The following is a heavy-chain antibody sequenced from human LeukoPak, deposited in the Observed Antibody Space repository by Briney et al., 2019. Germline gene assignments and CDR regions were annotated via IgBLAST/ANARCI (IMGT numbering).Heavy chain of an antibody. CDR1: GFTFSSYG. J-gene: IGHJ4*02. CDR3: AKDHSYGSLDY. D-gene: IGHD5-18*01. CDR2: IWNDGSKK. V-gene: IGHV3-30*02. Sequence: GGSLRLSCAASGFTFSSYGMHWVRQAPGKGLEWMAFIWNDGSKKYYADSVKGRFTISRDNSKNTLYLQMNSLRAEDTAVYYCAKDHSYGSLDYWGQGTLVTVSS.